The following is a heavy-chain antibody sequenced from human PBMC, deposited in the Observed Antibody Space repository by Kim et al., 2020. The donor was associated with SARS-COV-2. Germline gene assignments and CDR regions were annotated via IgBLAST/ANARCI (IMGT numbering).Heavy chain of an antibody. V-gene: IGHV1-3*01. CDR3: LGGFFFEY. D-gene: IGHD3-3*01. J-gene: IGHJ4*02. CDR1: GHIFSRDS. CDR2: IDCGNGNT. Sequence: ASVKVSCKTSGHIFSRDSIHWVRQAPGQGLEWMGGIDCGNGNTIYSQKFQGRVTITTDTSASTAYMELSILRSEDSAVYYCLGGFFFEYLREGTQVTVSS.